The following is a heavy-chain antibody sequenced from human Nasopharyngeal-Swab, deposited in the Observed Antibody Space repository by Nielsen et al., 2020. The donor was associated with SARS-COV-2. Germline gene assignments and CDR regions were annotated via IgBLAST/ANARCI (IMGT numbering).Heavy chain of an antibody. CDR1: GGPSSNYY. CDR3: ARGAPSSYWFDP. CDR2: FKYGGSS. J-gene: IGHJ5*02. Sequence: SEPLSSTFAALGGPSSNYYWTWIRQPPGKDLKWIGTFKYGGSSNYNPSLKSRVTMSLDTSKNQFSLELSSVTAADTAVYYCARGAPSSYWFDPWGQGTLVTVSS. V-gene: IGHV4-34*01.